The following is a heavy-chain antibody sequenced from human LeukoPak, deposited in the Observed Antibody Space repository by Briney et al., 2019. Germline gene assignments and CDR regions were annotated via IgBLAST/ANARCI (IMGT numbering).Heavy chain of an antibody. Sequence: ASVGVSCKASGYTFTSYGISWVRQAPGQGLEWMGWISAYNGNTNYAQKLQGRVTMTTDTSTSTAYMELRSLRSDDTAVYYCARGHEYSTRYYFDYWGQGTLVTVSS. CDR3: ARGHEYSTRYYFDY. CDR2: ISAYNGNT. J-gene: IGHJ4*02. CDR1: GYTFTSYG. D-gene: IGHD6-6*01. V-gene: IGHV1-18*01.